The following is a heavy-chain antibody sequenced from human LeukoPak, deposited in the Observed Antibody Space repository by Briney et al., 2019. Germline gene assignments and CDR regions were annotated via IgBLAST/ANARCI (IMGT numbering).Heavy chain of an antibody. CDR3: AREADCSGGSCYRGAFDI. CDR1: GFTFNSYA. Sequence: PGRSLRLSCAASGFTFNSYAMHWVRQAPGKGLEWVAVIWYDGSNKYYADSVKGRFTISRDNSKYTLFLQMNSLRAEDTAVYYCAREADCSGGSCYRGAFDIWGQGTMVTVSS. CDR2: IWYDGSNK. J-gene: IGHJ3*02. D-gene: IGHD2-15*01. V-gene: IGHV3-33*01.